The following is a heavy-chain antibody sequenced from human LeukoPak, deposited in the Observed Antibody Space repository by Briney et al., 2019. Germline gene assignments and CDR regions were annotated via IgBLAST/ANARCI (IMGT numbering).Heavy chain of an antibody. J-gene: IGHJ5*02. CDR1: GFTFSSYA. CDR3: AKDQVEPLPFDP. Sequence: GGSLSLSCAASGFTFSSYAMSWVRQAPGKGLEWVLAISGSGGSTYYADYVKGRFTISRDNPKNTLYLQMNSLRAEDTAVYYCAKDQVEPLPFDPWGQGTLVTVSS. V-gene: IGHV3-23*01. D-gene: IGHD1-1*01. CDR2: ISGSGGST.